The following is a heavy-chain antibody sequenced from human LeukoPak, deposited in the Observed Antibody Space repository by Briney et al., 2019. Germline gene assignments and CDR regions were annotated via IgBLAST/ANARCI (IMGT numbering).Heavy chain of an antibody. D-gene: IGHD6-13*01. V-gene: IGHV1-8*01. CDR2: MNPNSGNT. CDR1: GYTFTSYD. Sequence: ASVKVSCKASGYTFTSYDINWVRQATGQGLEWMGWMNPNSGNTGYAQKFQGRVTMTRNTSISTAYMELSSLRSEDTAVYYCARAGGGIRSSWYQNWFDPWGQGTLVTVSS. J-gene: IGHJ5*02. CDR3: ARAGGGIRSSWYQNWFDP.